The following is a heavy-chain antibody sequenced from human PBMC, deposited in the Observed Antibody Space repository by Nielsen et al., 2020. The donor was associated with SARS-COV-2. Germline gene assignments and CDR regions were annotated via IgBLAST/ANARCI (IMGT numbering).Heavy chain of an antibody. CDR1: GFTFSSYW. CDR2: IKQDGSEK. CDR3: AKVATAYYVGRFDY. V-gene: IGHV3-7*03. D-gene: IGHD3-9*01. J-gene: IGHJ4*02. Sequence: GESLKISCAASGFTFSSYWMSWVRQAPGKGLEWVANIKQDGSEKYYVDSVKGRFTISRDNAKNSLYLQMNSLRAEDTAVYYCAKVATAYYVGRFDYWGQGTLVTVSS.